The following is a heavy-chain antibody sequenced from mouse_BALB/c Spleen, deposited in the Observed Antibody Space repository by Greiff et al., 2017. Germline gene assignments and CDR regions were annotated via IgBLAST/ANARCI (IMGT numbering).Heavy chain of an antibody. V-gene: IGHV1S29*02. CDR2: IYPYNGGT. J-gene: IGHJ4*01. D-gene: IGHD1-1*01. Sequence: EVQLQQSGPELVKPGASVKISCKASGYTFTDYNMHWVKQSHGKSLEWIGYIYPYNGGTGYNQKFKSKATLTVDNSSSTAYMELRSLTSEDSAVYYCARGHYGSSYAMDYWGQGTSVTVSA. CDR3: ARGHYGSSYAMDY. CDR1: GYTFTDYN.